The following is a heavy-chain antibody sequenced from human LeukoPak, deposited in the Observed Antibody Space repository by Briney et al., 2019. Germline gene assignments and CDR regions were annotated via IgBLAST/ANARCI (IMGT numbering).Heavy chain of an antibody. CDR1: GYTFTDYD. CDR3: ARVTLAAATNWFDP. D-gene: IGHD6-13*01. J-gene: IGHJ5*02. V-gene: IGHV1-2*02. Sequence: ASVKVSCKTSGYTFTDYDITWVRQAPGQGLEWMGWINPNSGGTNYAQKFQGRVTMTRDTSISTAYMELSRLRSDDTAVYYCARVTLAAATNWFDPWGQGTLVTVSS. CDR2: INPNSGGT.